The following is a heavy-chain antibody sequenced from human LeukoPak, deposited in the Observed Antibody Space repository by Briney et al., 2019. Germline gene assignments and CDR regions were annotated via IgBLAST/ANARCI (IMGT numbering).Heavy chain of an antibody. V-gene: IGHV3-30*18. Sequence: PGRSLRLSCAASGFTFSSYGMHWVRQAPGKGLEWVAVISYDGSNKYYADSVKGRFTISRDNSKNTLYLQMNSLRAEDTAVYYCAKDLLPVAGTSADYWGQGTLVTVSS. CDR2: ISYDGSNK. J-gene: IGHJ4*02. CDR3: AKDLLPVAGTSADY. CDR1: GFTFSSYG. D-gene: IGHD6-19*01.